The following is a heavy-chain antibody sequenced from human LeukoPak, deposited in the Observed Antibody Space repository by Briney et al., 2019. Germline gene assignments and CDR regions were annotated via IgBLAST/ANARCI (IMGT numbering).Heavy chain of an antibody. J-gene: IGHJ2*01. CDR3: ARASDGGIDYWYFDL. Sequence: DPSGTLSLTCAVSGGSISSSNWWSWVRQPPGKGLEWIGEIYHSGSTNYNPSLKSRVTISVDKSKNQFSLKLSSVTAADTAVYYCARASDGGIDYWYFDLWGRGTLVTVSS. CDR1: GGSISSSNW. V-gene: IGHV4-4*02. CDR2: IYHSGST. D-gene: IGHD4-23*01.